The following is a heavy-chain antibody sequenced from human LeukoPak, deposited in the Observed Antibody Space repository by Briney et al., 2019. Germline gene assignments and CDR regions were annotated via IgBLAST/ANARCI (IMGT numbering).Heavy chain of an antibody. CDR3: ARDLIHDKGYWFDP. CDR2: INPNSGGT. J-gene: IGHJ5*02. D-gene: IGHD3-22*01. Sequence: ASVKVSCKASGYTFTSYGISWVRQAPGQGLEWMGWINPNSGGTNYAQKFQGRVTMTRDTSISTAYMELSRLRSDDTAVYYCARDLIHDKGYWFDPWGQGTLVTVSS. CDR1: GYTFTSYG. V-gene: IGHV1-2*02.